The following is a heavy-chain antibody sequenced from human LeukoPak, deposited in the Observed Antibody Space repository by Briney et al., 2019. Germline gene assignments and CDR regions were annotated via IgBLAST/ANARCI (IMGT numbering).Heavy chain of an antibody. CDR1: GGSISSGSYH. CDR2: IYTSGST. D-gene: IGHD4-11*01. CDR3: ARARLDYSIDY. V-gene: IGHV4-61*02. Sequence: SETLSLTCNVSGGSISSGSYHWSWIRHPAGKGLEWIGRIYTSGSTNYNPSLKSRVTISVDTSKNQFSLKLSSVTAADTAVYYCARARLDYSIDYWGQGTLVTVSS. J-gene: IGHJ4*02.